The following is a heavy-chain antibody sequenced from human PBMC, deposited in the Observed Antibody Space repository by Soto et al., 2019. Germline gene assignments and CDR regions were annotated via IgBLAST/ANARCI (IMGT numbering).Heavy chain of an antibody. CDR2: ISAYNGNT. J-gene: IGHJ6*02. CDR1: GYTFTSYG. CDR3: ARGRDLTLYYGMDV. Sequence: AASVKVSCKASGYTFTSYGISWVRQAPGQGLEWMGWISAYNGNTNYAQKLQGRVTMTTDTSTSTAYMELRSLRSDDTAVYYCARGRDLTLYYGMDVWGQGTTVTVSS. V-gene: IGHV1-18*04.